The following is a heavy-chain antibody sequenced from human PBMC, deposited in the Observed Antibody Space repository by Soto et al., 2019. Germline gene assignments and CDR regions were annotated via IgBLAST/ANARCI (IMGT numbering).Heavy chain of an antibody. D-gene: IGHD3-9*01. Sequence: GQGLEWMGIINPSGGSTSYAQKFQGRVTMTRDTSTSTVYMELSSLRSEDTAVYYCARVFVTGRRDAFAILGQGTMVTVSS. CDR3: ARVFVTGRRDAFAI. J-gene: IGHJ3*02. CDR2: INPSGGST. V-gene: IGHV1-46*01.